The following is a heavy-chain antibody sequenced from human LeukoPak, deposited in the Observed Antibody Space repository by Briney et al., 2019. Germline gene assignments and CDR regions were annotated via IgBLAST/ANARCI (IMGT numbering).Heavy chain of an antibody. CDR3: ARDSSGWPPHFDY. Sequence: PGRSLRLSCAASGFTFDDYAMHWVRQAPGKGLEWVSGISWNSGSIGYADSVKGRFIISRDNAKNSLYLQMNSLRAEDTAVYYCARDSSGWPPHFDYWGQGTLVTVSS. J-gene: IGHJ4*02. CDR1: GFTFDDYA. CDR2: ISWNSGSI. V-gene: IGHV3-9*01. D-gene: IGHD6-19*01.